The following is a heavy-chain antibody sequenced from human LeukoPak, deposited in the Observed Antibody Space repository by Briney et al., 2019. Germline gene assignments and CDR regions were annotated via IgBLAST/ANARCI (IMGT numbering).Heavy chain of an antibody. CDR2: IWCDGSNK. D-gene: IGHD3-22*01. Sequence: PGRSLRLSCAASGFTFSSYGMHWVRQAPGKGLEWVAVIWCDGSNKYYADSVKGRFTISRDNSKNTLYLQMNSLRAEDTAVHYCARDSDYYDSSGYSFDYWGQGTLVTVSS. V-gene: IGHV3-33*01. J-gene: IGHJ4*02. CDR3: ARDSDYYDSSGYSFDY. CDR1: GFTFSSYG.